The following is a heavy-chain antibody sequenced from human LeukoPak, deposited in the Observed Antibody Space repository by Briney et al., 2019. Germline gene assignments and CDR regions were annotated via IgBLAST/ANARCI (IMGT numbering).Heavy chain of an antibody. V-gene: IGHV4-59*08. Sequence: SETLSLTCTVSGDSISSYYWSWIRQPPGKGLEWIGYIYYSGSTNYNPSLKSRVTISVDTSKNQFSLKLSSVTAADTAVYYCARHKGYCSSTSCYTLPPFRAFDIWGQGTMVTVSS. CDR2: IYYSGST. CDR3: ARHKGYCSSTSCYTLPPFRAFDI. D-gene: IGHD2-2*02. J-gene: IGHJ3*02. CDR1: GDSISSYY.